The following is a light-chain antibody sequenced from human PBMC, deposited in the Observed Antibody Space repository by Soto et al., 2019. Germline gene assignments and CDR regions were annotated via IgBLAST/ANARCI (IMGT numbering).Light chain of an antibody. CDR2: AAS. CDR1: QSISSN. Sequence: DIRMTQSPSSLSASVGGRVTITCRASQSISSNLNWYQQKPGKAPKLLIYAASSLQSGVPSRFSGSGSGTDFTLTINSLQPEDLATYYCQQSYRTALTFGGGTKVEI. J-gene: IGKJ4*01. CDR3: QQSYRTALT. V-gene: IGKV1-39*01.